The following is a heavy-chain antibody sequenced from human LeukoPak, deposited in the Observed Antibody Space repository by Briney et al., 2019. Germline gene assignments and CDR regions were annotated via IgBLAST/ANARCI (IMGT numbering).Heavy chain of an antibody. J-gene: IGHJ4*02. CDR1: GGSIRRSW. D-gene: IGHD2-2*02. Sequence: SETLSLTCAVSGGSIRRSWWTWVRQPPGKGLEWIGEISHSGTTNYNPSLKSRVTISVDKSKNQFSLELSSVTAADTAVYYCTTAFCYSRDWGQGTLVTVSS. CDR2: ISHSGTT. V-gene: IGHV4-4*02. CDR3: TTAFCYSRD.